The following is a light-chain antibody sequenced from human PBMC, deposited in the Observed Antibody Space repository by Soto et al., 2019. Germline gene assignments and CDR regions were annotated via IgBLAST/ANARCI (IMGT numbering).Light chain of an antibody. V-gene: IGLV1-44*01. CDR2: GNP. CDR3: ATWDDAVVV. CDR1: TSSIGRSI. J-gene: IGLJ1*01. Sequence: QSVLTQSPSVSGTPGQRGTITCSGITSSIGRSIVSWYEPFPGAAPKVAISGNPQPPSGAPVRFSASKSSTSASLPISGLLSEDEADYYCATWDDAVVVVGIGTKAPVL.